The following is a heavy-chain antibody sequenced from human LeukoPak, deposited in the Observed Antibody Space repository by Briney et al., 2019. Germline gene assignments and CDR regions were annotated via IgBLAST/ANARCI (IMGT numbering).Heavy chain of an antibody. J-gene: IGHJ4*02. D-gene: IGHD3-10*01. CDR2: IIPIFGTA. CDR1: GGTFSSYA. CDR3: AMMPFMVRGVIGLDY. Sequence: AASVKVSCKASGGTFSSYAISWVRQAPGQGLEWMGGIIPIFGTANYAQKFQGRVTITADESTSTAYMELSSLRSEDTAVYYCAMMPFMVRGVIGLDYWGQGTLVTVSS. V-gene: IGHV1-69*01.